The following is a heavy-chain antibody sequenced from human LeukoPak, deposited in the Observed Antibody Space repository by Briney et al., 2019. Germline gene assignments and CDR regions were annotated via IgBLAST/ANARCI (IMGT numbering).Heavy chain of an antibody. D-gene: IGHD7-27*01. CDR1: GFTFSSYA. Sequence: GGSLRLSCAASGFTFSSYAMSWVRQAPGKGLEWVSAISGSGGSTYYADSVKGRFTISRDNSKNTPYLQMNSLRAEDTAVYYCAKDSTVTGEGDWGQGTLVTVSS. J-gene: IGHJ4*02. CDR3: AKDSTVTGEGD. CDR2: ISGSGGST. V-gene: IGHV3-23*01.